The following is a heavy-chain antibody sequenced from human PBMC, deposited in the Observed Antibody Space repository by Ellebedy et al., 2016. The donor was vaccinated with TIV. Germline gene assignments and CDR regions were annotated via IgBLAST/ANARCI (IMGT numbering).Heavy chain of an antibody. CDR3: AKKLDS. CDR2: IYWSGRS. V-gene: IGHV4-31*03. CDR1: GDFMSNGGYY. J-gene: IGHJ5*01. Sequence: MPSETLSLTCTVSGDFMSNGGYYWSWIRQHPGKGLEWLGYIYWSGRSLYNPSLKSRPTISVDKSSNQFSLTLTSATAADTGVYYCAKKLDSWGRGTLVTVSS.